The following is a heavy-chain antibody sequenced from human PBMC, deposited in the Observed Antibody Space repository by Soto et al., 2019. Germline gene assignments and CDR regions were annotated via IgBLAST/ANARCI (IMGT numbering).Heavy chain of an antibody. CDR3: ARDWRTARGTGDY. V-gene: IGHV3-30-3*01. D-gene: IGHD5-18*01. Sequence: QVQLVESGGGVVQPGRSLRLSCAASGFTFSSYAMHWVRQAPGKGLEWVAVISYDGSNKYYADSVKGRFTISRDNSKNTLYLQMNSLRAEDTAVYYCARDWRTARGTGDYWGQGTLVTVSS. CDR2: ISYDGSNK. CDR1: GFTFSSYA. J-gene: IGHJ4*02.